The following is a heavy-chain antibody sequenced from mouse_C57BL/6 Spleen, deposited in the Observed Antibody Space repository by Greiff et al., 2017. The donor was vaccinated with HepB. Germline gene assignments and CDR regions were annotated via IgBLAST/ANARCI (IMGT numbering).Heavy chain of an antibody. J-gene: IGHJ4*01. V-gene: IGHV1-31*01. CDR1: GYSFTGYY. D-gene: IGHD2-4*01. CDR3: ARGETRVPNSDWYAMDY. Sequence: LVEPGASVPISCKASGYSFTGYYMHWVKQSHGTILDWIGYIYPYNGVSSYNQKFKGKATLTVDKSSSTAYMELRRLTSEDSAVYYCARGETRVPNSDWYAMDYWGQGTSVTVSS. CDR2: IYPYNGVS.